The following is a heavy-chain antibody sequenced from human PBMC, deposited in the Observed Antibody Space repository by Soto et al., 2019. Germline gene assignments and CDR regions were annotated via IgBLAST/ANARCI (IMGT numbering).Heavy chain of an antibody. Sequence: QTLSLTCAISGDSVSSNSAAWNWIRQSPSRGLEWLGRTYYRPKWYNDYAVSVKSRITINPDTSKNQFSLQLNSVTPEDTAVYYCARVAFSNYYDSSGYYLVTPDHAFDIWGQGTMVTVSS. V-gene: IGHV6-1*01. CDR1: GDSVSSNSAA. J-gene: IGHJ3*02. CDR3: ARVAFSNYYDSSGYYLVTPDHAFDI. D-gene: IGHD3-22*01. CDR2: TYYRPKWYN.